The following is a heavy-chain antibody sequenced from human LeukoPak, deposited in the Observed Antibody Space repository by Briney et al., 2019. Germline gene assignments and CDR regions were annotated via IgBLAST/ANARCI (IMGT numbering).Heavy chain of an antibody. D-gene: IGHD1-1*01. V-gene: IGHV4-59*01. Sequence: SETLSLTCTVSGGSISNYYWSWIRQPPGKGLEWIGYVYYTGSTNCDPSLKSRVTISIDMSKIQFSLKLNSVTAADTAVYYCARRVARTGIYAFDIWGQGTMITVSS. J-gene: IGHJ3*02. CDR2: VYYTGST. CDR1: GGSISNYY. CDR3: ARRVARTGIYAFDI.